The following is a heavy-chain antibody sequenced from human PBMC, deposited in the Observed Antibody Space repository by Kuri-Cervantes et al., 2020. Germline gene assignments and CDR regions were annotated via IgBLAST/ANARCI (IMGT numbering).Heavy chain of an antibody. V-gene: IGHV4-34*01. J-gene: IGHJ6*03. D-gene: IGHD2-2*01. CDR3: VRSITSFVVDPASMGVYYYYYMDV. CDR1: GGSFSGYY. CDR2: ISHTGST. Sequence: ESLKISCAAYGGSFSGYYWSWIRQPPGKGLEWIGEISHTGSTNYSPSLKSPVTISLDSSKNQFSLKLTSVTAADTAVYYCVRSITSFVVDPASMGVYYYYYMDVWGKGTTVTVSS.